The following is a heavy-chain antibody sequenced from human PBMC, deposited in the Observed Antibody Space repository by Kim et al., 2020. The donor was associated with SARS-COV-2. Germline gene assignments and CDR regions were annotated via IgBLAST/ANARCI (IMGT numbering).Heavy chain of an antibody. Sequence: SETLSLTCTVSGGSISSGGYYWSWIRQHPGKGLEWIGYIYYSGSTYYNPSLKSRVTISVDTSKNQFSLTLSSVTAADTAVYYCARVICSSTSCYVHWFDPWGQGTLVTVSS. D-gene: IGHD2-2*01. V-gene: IGHV4-31*03. CDR3: ARVICSSTSCYVHWFDP. CDR1: GGSISSGGYY. CDR2: IYYSGST. J-gene: IGHJ5*02.